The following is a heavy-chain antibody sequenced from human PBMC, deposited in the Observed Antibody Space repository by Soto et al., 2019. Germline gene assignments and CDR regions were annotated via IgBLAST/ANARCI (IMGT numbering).Heavy chain of an antibody. CDR1: GGSISSYY. D-gene: IGHD7-27*01. Sequence: PSETLSITCTVSGGSISSYYWSWIRQPPGKGLEWIGYIYYSGSTYYNPSLKGRVTISADTSETQFSLKLNSVSAADTAVYYCARGPSGDKVDYWGQGIQVTVSS. V-gene: IGHV4-59*08. CDR3: ARGPSGDKVDY. J-gene: IGHJ4*02. CDR2: IYYSGST.